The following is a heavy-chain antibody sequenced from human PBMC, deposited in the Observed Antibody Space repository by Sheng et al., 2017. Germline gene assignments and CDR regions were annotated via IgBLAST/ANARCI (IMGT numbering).Heavy chain of an antibody. D-gene: IGHD4-4*01. Sequence: QVQLVQSGAEVKKPGASVKVSCKASGYTFTSYDINWVRQATGQGLEWMGWMNPNSGNTGYAQKFQGRVTITRNTSISTAYMELSSLRSEDTAVYYCARGFSNYYVFGYYYMDVWGKGTTVTVSS. CDR3: ARGFSNYYVFGYYYMDV. CDR2: MNPNSGNT. V-gene: IGHV1-8*03. CDR1: GYTFTSYD. J-gene: IGHJ6*03.